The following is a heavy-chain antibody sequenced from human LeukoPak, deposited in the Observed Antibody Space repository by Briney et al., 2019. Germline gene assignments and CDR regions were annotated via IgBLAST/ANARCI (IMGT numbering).Heavy chain of an antibody. J-gene: IGHJ4*02. CDR2: IHTSGNT. Sequence: SETLSLTCIVSGDSISSGSYYWTWLRQPAGKGLEWIGRIHTSGNTNYNPSLKSRVIISRDTSKNQFSLRLISVTAADTAVYYCVRDWNGAYFDYWGQGTLVTVSS. V-gene: IGHV4-61*02. CDR3: VRDWNGAYFDY. CDR1: GDSISSGSYY. D-gene: IGHD1-1*01.